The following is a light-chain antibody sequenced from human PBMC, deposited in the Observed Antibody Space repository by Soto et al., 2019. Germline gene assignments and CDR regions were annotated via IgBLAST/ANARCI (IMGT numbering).Light chain of an antibody. CDR3: QRYNDWPLT. CDR1: QGVGIT. J-gene: IGKJ4*01. V-gene: IGKV3-15*01. CDR2: NAF. Sequence: EIVMTQSPATLSVSPGEGVTLSCRASQGVGITLAWYQQKPGQTPRLLTYNAFTRATGIPARFSGSGSGTEFTLTINSLQSEDSAVYYWQRYNDWPLTFGGGTKVEVK.